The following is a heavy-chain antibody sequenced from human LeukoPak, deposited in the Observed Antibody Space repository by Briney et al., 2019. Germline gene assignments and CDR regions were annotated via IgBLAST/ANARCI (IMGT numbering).Heavy chain of an antibody. V-gene: IGHV3-43*01. CDR1: GFTFDDYT. Sequence: GGSLRLSCAASGFTFDDYTMHWVRQAPGKGLEWVSLISWDGGSTYYADSVKGRFTISRDNSKNSLYLQMNSLRTEDSALYYCAKDMAAATGEDRGGIDYWGQGTLVTVSS. CDR3: AKDMAAATGEDRGGIDY. J-gene: IGHJ4*02. D-gene: IGHD6-13*01. CDR2: ISWDGGST.